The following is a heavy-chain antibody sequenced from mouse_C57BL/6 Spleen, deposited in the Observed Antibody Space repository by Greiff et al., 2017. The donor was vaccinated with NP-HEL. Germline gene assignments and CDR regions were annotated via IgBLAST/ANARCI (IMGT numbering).Heavy chain of an antibody. V-gene: IGHV5-4*01. D-gene: IGHD4-1*01. CDR2: ISDGGSYT. Sequence: EVHLVESGGGLVKPGGSLKLSCAASGFTFSSYAMSWVRQTPEKRLEWVATISDGGSYTYYPDNVKGRFTISRDNAKNNLYLQMSHLKSEDTAMYYCARSNWEDFDYWGQGTTLTVSS. J-gene: IGHJ2*01. CDR3: ARSNWEDFDY. CDR1: GFTFSSYA.